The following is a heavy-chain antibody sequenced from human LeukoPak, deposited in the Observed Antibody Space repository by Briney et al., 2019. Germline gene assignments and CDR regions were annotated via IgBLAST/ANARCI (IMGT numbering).Heavy chain of an antibody. V-gene: IGHV4-30-2*05. J-gene: IGHJ4*02. D-gene: IGHD6-19*01. Sequence: SETLSLTCAVSGGSISSGGYSWSWIRQPPGKGLEWIGYIYHSGSTYYNPSLKSRVTISVDTSKNQFSLKLSSVTAADTAVYYCARDGAVAGMLDYWGQGTLVTVSS. CDR1: GGSISSGGYS. CDR2: IYHSGST. CDR3: ARDGAVAGMLDY.